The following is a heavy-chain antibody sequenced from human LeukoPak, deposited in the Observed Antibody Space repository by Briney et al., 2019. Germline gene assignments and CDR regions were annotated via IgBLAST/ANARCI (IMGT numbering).Heavy chain of an antibody. CDR3: ARVGYSGYNDY. J-gene: IGHJ4*02. D-gene: IGHD5-12*01. CDR2: VYYSGST. Sequence: SETLSLTCTVSGGSISGSSYYWGWIRQPPGKGLEWIGSVYYSGSTYYNPSLKSRVTISVDTSKNQFSLKLTSVTAADTAVYYCARVGYSGYNDYWGQGTLVTVSS. CDR1: GGSISGSSYY. V-gene: IGHV4-39*07.